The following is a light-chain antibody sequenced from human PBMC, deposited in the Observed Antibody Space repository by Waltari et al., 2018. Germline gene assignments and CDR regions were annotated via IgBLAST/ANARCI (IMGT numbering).Light chain of an antibody. CDR3: QTWGMNIQV. Sequence: QLVLTQSPSASASLGASVKLTCTLIGDYSAYAIAWHQQQPEKGPRSLMNVNSDGSHDKADGIPERFSGSSAGAERYLIISRLQSDDEADYFCQTWGMNIQVFGGGTRLTVL. V-gene: IGLV4-69*01. CDR1: GDYSAYA. CDR2: VNSDGSH. J-gene: IGLJ3*02.